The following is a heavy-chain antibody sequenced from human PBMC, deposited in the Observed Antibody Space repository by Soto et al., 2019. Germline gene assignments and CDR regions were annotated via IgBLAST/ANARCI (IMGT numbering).Heavy chain of an antibody. CDR2: IIPIFGTA. V-gene: IGHV1-69*01. Sequence: VQLVQSGAEVKKPGSSVKVSCKASGGTFSSYAISWVRQAPGQGLEWMGGIIPIFGTANYAQKFQGRVTITADESTSTAYMELSSLRSEDTAVYYCARDGRFLEWLSDAYYFAYWGQRTLVTVSS. CDR3: ARDGRFLEWLSDAYYFAY. D-gene: IGHD3-3*01. CDR1: GGTFSSYA. J-gene: IGHJ4*02.